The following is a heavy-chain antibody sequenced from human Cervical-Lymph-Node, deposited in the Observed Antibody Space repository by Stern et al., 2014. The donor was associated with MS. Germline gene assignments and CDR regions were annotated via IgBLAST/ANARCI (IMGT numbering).Heavy chain of an antibody. J-gene: IGHJ4*02. CDR2: IDNSGSTT. D-gene: IGHD6-13*01. V-gene: IGHV4-4*02. CDR3: ARNGHYSSDY. CDR1: GYSISNGYW. Sequence: QVQLQESGPGLVKPSGTLSLTCSVSGYSISNGYWWSWVRQHPGKGLEWIGEIDNSGSTTTYNPPCGSRFTISVDSSKTHLSLRLTSVTAADTAVYYCARNGHYSSDYWGQGTLVTVSS.